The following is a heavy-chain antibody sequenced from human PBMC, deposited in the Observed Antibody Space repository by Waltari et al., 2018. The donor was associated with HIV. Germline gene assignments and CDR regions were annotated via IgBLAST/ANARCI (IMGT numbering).Heavy chain of an antibody. CDR2: IYPTGTI. Sequence: QVQLQESGPGLVKPSETLSLTCTVSGGSLSGHYWSWIRQPAGRGLEGIGPIYPTGTILYNPSVKSRVIISVDTSRTQFSLRLKSVTAADTAVYYCVRHDDRGYGYFDRWGQGTLVPVSS. V-gene: IGHV4-4*07. J-gene: IGHJ4*02. CDR3: VRHDDRGYGYFDR. D-gene: IGHD3-16*01. CDR1: GGSLSGHY.